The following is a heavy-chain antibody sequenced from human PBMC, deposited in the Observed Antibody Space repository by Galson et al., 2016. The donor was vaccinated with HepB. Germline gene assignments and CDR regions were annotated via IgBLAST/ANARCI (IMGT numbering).Heavy chain of an antibody. V-gene: IGHV6-1*01. CDR3: ARDPQHVVEEGFDY. Sequence: CAISGDSVSSYSAVWNWIRQSPSRGLEWLGRTYYRSRWYNDYATSVKGRITINGDTSKNQFSLQLTSVTPEDTAMYFCARDPQHVVEEGFDYWGQGTLVTVSS. D-gene: IGHD2-21*01. J-gene: IGHJ4*02. CDR1: GDSVSSYSAV. CDR2: TYYRSRWYN.